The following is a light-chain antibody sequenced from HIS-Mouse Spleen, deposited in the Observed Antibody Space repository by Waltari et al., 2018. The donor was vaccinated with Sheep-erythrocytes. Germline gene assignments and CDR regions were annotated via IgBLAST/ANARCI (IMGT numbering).Light chain of an antibody. CDR3: QAWDSNTYV. J-gene: IGLJ1*01. Sequence: SYELTQPPSVSVSPGQTASITCSGDKLGDKYACWYQQKPGQSPLLVIYQDSKRPSWIPEPFSGSHSGNTATLTISGTQAMDEADYYCQAWDSNTYVFGTGTKVTVL. CDR1: KLGDKY. V-gene: IGLV3-1*01. CDR2: QDS.